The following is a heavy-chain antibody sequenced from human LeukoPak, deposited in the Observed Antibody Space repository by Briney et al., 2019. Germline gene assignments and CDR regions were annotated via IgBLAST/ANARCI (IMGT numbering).Heavy chain of an antibody. CDR3: AKDLGWKWLSHWFDP. D-gene: IGHD5-12*01. J-gene: IGHJ5*02. V-gene: IGHV3-30*18. Sequence: PGGSLRLSCAASGFTFSSYGMHWVRQAPGKGLEWVAVISYDGSNKYYADSVKGRFTISRDNSKNTLYLQMNSLRAEDTAVYYCAKDLGWKWLSHWFDPWGQGTLVTVSS. CDR2: ISYDGSNK. CDR1: GFTFSSYG.